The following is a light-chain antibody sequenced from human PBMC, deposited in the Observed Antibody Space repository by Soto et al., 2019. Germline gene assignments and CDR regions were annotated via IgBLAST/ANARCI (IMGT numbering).Light chain of an antibody. CDR1: SSDVGNYNY. V-gene: IGLV2-14*01. CDR3: SSYTRSSSWV. J-gene: IGLJ3*02. CDR2: EVS. Sequence: QSALTQPASVSGSPGQSITISCTGTSSDVGNYNYVSWYQQHPYKAPKLMIYEVSTRPSGVSNRFSGSKSGSTASLTISGLQAADEADYYCSSYTRSSSWVFGGGTKLTVL.